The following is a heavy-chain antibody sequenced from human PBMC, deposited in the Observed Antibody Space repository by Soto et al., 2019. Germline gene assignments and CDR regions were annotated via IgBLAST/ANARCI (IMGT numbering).Heavy chain of an antibody. CDR1: GFTFSSYA. Sequence: EVQLLESGGDLIQPGGSVRLSCAASGFTFSSYAMSWVRQAPWKGLEGVSSISASGGSTYYADTVKGRFAISRDNYNHTLYLRRKSLRAEEKALYYCSKLSISAEYYYYKDVWGKGTTVTVSS. CDR3: SKLSISAEYYYYKDV. J-gene: IGHJ6*03. CDR2: ISASGGST. V-gene: IGHV3-23*01. D-gene: IGHD2-21*01.